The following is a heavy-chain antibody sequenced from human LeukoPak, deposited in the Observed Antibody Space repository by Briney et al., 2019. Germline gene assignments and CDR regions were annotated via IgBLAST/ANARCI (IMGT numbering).Heavy chain of an antibody. D-gene: IGHD6-6*01. J-gene: IGHJ4*02. V-gene: IGHV1-69*04. CDR3: ARDGEYSISPDDY. CDR2: IIPILGTA. Sequence: SVKVSCKASGGTFSSYAISWVRQAPGQGLEWMGRIIPILGTANYAQKFLGRVTITADKSTSTAYMELSSLRSEDTAVYYCARDGEYSISPDDYRGQGTLVTVSS. CDR1: GGTFSSYA.